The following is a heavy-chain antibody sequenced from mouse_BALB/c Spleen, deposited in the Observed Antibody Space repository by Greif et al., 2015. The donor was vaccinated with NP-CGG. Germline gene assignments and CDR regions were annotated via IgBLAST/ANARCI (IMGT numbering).Heavy chain of an antibody. D-gene: IGHD2-3*01. V-gene: IGHV1-82*01. CDR2: IYPGDGDT. CDR3: ARFGFYDFDY. CDR1: GYAFSSSW. Sequence: ESGPELVKPGASVKISCKASGYAFSSSWMNWVKQRPGQGLEWIGRIYPGDGDTNYNGKFKGKATLTADKSSSTAYMQLSSLTSVDSAVYFCARFGFYDFDYWGQGTTLTVSS. J-gene: IGHJ2*01.